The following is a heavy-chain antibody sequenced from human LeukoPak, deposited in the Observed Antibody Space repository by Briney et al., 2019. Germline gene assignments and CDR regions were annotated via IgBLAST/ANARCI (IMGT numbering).Heavy chain of an antibody. V-gene: IGHV5-51*01. CDR1: GYSFTSYW. D-gene: IGHD2-15*01. CDR3: ARQDYCSGGSCYYNWFDP. J-gene: IGHJ5*02. CDR2: IYPADSDT. Sequence: GESLKISCKGSGYSFTSYWIGWVRQMPGKGLEWMGVIYPADSDTTYSPSFQGQVTISTDKSISTAYLQWSSLKASDTAMYYCARQDYCSGGSCYYNWFDPWGQGTLVTVSS.